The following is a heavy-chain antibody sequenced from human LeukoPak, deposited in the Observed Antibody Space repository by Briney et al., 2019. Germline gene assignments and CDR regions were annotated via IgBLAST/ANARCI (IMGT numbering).Heavy chain of an antibody. CDR3: ARWGEGSPLFDY. CDR1: GYSISSGYY. D-gene: IGHD2-15*01. CDR2: IYYSGST. Sequence: SETLSLTCTVSGYSISSGYYWGWIRQPPGKGLEWIGYIYYSGSTNYNPSLKSRVTISVDTSKNQFSLKLSSVTAADTAVYYCARWGEGSPLFDYWGQGTLVTVSS. J-gene: IGHJ4*02. V-gene: IGHV4-38-2*02.